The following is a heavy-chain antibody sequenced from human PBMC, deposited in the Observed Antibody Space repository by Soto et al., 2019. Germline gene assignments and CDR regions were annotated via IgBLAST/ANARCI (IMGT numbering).Heavy chain of an antibody. CDR3: ARHEENDHVRI. V-gene: IGHV4-39*01. CDR2: IYYTGNT. D-gene: IGHD3-10*01. CDR1: GDSISSTSDY. J-gene: IGHJ4*02. Sequence: SETLSLTCTVSGDSISSTSDYWGWIRQSPGKGLDWIGSIYYTGNTYYNPSLKSRVTISVDTSNHQFSLKLSSVTAADTAVYYCARHEENDHVRIWGQGTPVTVSS.